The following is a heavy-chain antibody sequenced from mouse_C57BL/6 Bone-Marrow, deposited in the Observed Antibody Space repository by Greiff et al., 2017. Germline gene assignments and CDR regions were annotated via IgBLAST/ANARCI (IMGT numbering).Heavy chain of an antibody. Sequence: DVMLVESGGDLVKPGGSLKLSCAASGFTFSSYVMSWVRQTPDKGLEWVATISSGGSYTYYPDSVKGRFTISRDNAKNTMYLHMGSLKSEDTAMYDCARQGYEYLDYGDQGTTLTVSA. J-gene: IGHJ2*01. V-gene: IGHV5-6*02. CDR2: ISSGGSYT. CDR3: ARQGYEYLDY. CDR1: GFTFSSYV. D-gene: IGHD2-10*02.